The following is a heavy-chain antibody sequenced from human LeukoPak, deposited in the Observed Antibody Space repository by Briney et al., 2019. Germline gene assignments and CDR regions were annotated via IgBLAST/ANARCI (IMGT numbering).Heavy chain of an antibody. J-gene: IGHJ5*02. CDR2: IYYSGST. Sequence: SETLSLTCTVSGGSISSYYWSWIRQPPGKGLEWIGYIYYSGSTNYNPSLKSRVTISIDTSKKQFSLKVSSVTAADTAVYYCAGDEGPLWFGTWGQGTLATVSS. CDR1: GGSISSYY. CDR3: AGDEGPLWFGT. V-gene: IGHV4-59*01.